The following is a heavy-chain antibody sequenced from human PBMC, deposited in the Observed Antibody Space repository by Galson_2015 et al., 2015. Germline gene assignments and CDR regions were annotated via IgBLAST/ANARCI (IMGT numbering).Heavy chain of an antibody. D-gene: IGHD3-22*01. CDR3: ARGTYYYDSSGYYGDY. J-gene: IGHJ4*02. CDR1: GFTFSSYA. V-gene: IGHV3-30-3*01. Sequence: SLRLSCAASGFTFSSYAMHWVRQAPGKGLEWVAVISYDGSNKYYADSVKGRFTISRDNSKNTLYLQMNSLRPEDTAVYYCARGTYYYDSSGYYGDYWGQGILVIVSS. CDR2: ISYDGSNK.